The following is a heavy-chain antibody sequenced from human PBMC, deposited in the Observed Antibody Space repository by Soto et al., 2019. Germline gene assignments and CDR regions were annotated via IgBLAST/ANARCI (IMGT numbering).Heavy chain of an antibody. CDR2: IRSKAYGGTT. CDR1: GFTFGDYA. D-gene: IGHD4-17*01. Sequence: GGSLRLSCTASGFTFGDYAMSWFRQAPGKGLEWVGFIRSKAYGGTTEYAASVKGRFTISRDDSKSIAYLQMNSLKTEDTAVYYCTTTVTDEHYYYYMDVWGKGTTVTVSS. J-gene: IGHJ6*03. CDR3: TTTVTDEHYYYYMDV. V-gene: IGHV3-49*03.